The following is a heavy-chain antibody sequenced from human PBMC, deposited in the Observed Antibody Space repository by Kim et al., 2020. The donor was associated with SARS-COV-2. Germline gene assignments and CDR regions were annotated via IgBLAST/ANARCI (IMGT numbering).Heavy chain of an antibody. CDR3: AKPPSSGNYFVDH. V-gene: IGHV3-33*06. CDR1: GFTFSGYA. D-gene: IGHD1-26*01. CDR2: IWWDGSNK. Sequence: GGSLRLSCAASGFTFSGYAMHWVRQAPGKGLEWVAVIWWDGSNKYYEDSMKGRFTISRDNSKNTLYLQMNSLRAEDTAVYYCAKPPSSGNYFVDHWGQGTLVTVSS. J-gene: IGHJ4*02.